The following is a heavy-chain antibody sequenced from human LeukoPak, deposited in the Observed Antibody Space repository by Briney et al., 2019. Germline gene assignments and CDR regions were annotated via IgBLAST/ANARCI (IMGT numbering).Heavy chain of an antibody. D-gene: IGHD6-19*01. V-gene: IGHV4-34*01. CDR1: GGSFSGYY. CDR3: ARGRGVAVAGRGLLFDY. J-gene: IGHJ4*02. CDR2: INHSGST. Sequence: SETLSLTCAVYGGSFSGYYWSWIRQPPGKGLEWIGEINHSGSTNYNPSLKSRVTISVDTSKNQFSLKLSSVTSADTAVYYCARGRGVAVAGRGLLFDYWGQGTLVTVPS.